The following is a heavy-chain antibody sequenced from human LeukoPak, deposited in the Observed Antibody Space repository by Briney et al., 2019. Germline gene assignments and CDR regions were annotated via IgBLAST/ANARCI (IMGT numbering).Heavy chain of an antibody. V-gene: IGHV3-74*01. CDR2: SKYDGSTT. CDR1: GITLSNYG. J-gene: IGHJ5*02. CDR3: AKSDWFDP. Sequence: GGSLRLSCAVSGITLSNYGMSWVRQAPGKGLVWVARSKYDGSTTFYAESVKGRFTISRDNARNTLYLQMNSLRVDDTAVYYCAKSDWFDPWGRGTLVTVSS.